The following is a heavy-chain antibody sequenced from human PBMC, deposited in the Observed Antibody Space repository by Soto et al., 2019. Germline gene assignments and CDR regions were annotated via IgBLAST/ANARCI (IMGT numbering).Heavy chain of an antibody. J-gene: IGHJ3*01. D-gene: IGHD2-2*01. CDR2: IYDDGTT. Sequence: SETRSLTGSVSGASISSYFRNWLRQPPGKGLEWIGYIYDDGTTDYNPSLKSLVTILLDMSKNQFSLKLSSVTAADTAVYYCVSSRSAIYGDAVDVWGQGTMVTVSS. V-gene: IGHV4-59*03. CDR1: GASISSYF. CDR3: VSSRSAIYGDAVDV.